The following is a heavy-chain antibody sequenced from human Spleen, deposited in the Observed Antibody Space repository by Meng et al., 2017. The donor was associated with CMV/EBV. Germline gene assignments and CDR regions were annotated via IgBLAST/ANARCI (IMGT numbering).Heavy chain of an antibody. CDR1: GYTFNDQY. CDR3: ARDRFSTVTTSYWFDP. J-gene: IGHJ5*02. V-gene: IGHV1-2*02. D-gene: IGHD4-17*01. CDR2: INPNSGVT. Sequence: ASVKVSCKASGYTFNDQYMHWVRQAPGQGLEWMGWINPNSGVTNYARIFEGRVTMTRDTSISTAYMELSGLGSDDTAVYYCARDRFSTVTTSYWFDPWGQGTLVTVSS.